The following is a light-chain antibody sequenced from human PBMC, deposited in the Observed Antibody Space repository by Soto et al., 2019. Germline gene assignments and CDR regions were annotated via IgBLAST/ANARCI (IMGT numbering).Light chain of an antibody. CDR1: QTSIRY. V-gene: IGKV1-39*01. J-gene: IGKJ3*01. Sequence: DIQMTQSPSSLSASVGDRVTITCRASQTSIRYLNWYQQKPGKAPKLLIFAASSLQSGVPSRFSGSGSGTEFTLAISSLQPEDFATYYCHQSYNTLAFGPGTRVDIK. CDR2: AAS. CDR3: HQSYNTLA.